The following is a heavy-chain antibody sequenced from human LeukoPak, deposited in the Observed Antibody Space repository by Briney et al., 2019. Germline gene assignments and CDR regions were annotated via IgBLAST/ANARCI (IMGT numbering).Heavy chain of an antibody. V-gene: IGHV3-30*18. Sequence: GRSLRLSCAASGFTFSTYGMHWVRQAPGKGLEWVAVISYDGSNKYYADSVKGRFTISRDNSKNTLYLQMNSLRAEDTAIYYCAKDIYCGGDCYIRAGDSWGQGTLVTVSS. CDR1: GFTFSTYG. CDR3: AKDIYCGGDCYIRAGDS. D-gene: IGHD2-21*02. CDR2: ISYDGSNK. J-gene: IGHJ4*02.